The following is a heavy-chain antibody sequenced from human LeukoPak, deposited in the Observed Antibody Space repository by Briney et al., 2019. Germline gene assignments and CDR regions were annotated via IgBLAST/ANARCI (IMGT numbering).Heavy chain of an antibody. CDR1: GFTFSSYS. J-gene: IGHJ4*02. D-gene: IGHD3-9*01. CDR3: AQLPPTGLRYFD. CDR2: ISSSSSYI. Sequence: PGGSLRLSCAASGFTFSSYSMNWVRQAPGKGLEWVSSISSSSSYIYYADSVKGRFTISRDDAKNSLYLQMNSLRAEDTAVYYCAQLPPTGLRYFDWGQGTLVTVSS. V-gene: IGHV3-21*01.